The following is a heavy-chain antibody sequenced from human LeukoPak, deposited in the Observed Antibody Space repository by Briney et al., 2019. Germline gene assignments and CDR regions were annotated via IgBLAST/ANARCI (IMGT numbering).Heavy chain of an antibody. J-gene: IGHJ5*02. CDR2: IKEDGTKK. CDR3: ARDAAGYDP. V-gene: IGHV3-7*01. Sequence: RQTPGKGLEWVASIKEDGTKKYYVDSVKGRFTISRDNAENSLYLQMNSLRAEDTAVYYCARDAAGYDPWGQGTLVTVSS. D-gene: IGHD6-13*01.